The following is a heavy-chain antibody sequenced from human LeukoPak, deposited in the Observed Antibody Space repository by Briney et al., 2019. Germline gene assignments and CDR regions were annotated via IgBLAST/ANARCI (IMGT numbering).Heavy chain of an antibody. CDR3: ARESGAAKIGQMLNY. D-gene: IGHD3-10*02. Sequence: GGSLRLSCAASGLMFSTSGMHGVRQAPGKGLDWVALKQYDGSEIYYADSLKGRFTISRDNSKNTLYLQMNSLRAEDTAVFYCARESGAAKIGQMLNYWGQGTLVTVSS. CDR2: KQYDGSEI. V-gene: IGHV3-30*02. CDR1: GLMFSTSG. J-gene: IGHJ4*02.